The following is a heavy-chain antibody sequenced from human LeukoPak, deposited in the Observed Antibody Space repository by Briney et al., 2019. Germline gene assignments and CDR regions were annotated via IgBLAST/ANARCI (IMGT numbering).Heavy chain of an antibody. CDR1: GYTFTSYY. D-gene: IGHD1-1*01. CDR2: INPSGGST. Sequence: GASVKVSCKASGYTFTSYYMHRVRQAPGQGLEWMGIINPSGGSTSYAQKFQGRVTMTRDTSTSTVYMELSSLRSEDTAVYYCARERLERERRYYYYGMDVWGQGTTVTVSS. V-gene: IGHV1-46*01. CDR3: ARERLERERRYYYYGMDV. J-gene: IGHJ6*02.